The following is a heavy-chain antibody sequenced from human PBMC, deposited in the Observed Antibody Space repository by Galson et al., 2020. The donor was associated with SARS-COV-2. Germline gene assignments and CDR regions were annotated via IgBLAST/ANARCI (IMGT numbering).Heavy chain of an antibody. J-gene: IGHJ4*02. CDR1: GFSLNTSGMC. D-gene: IGHD5-18*01. CDR2: IDWDDDK. Sequence: SGPTLVKPTQTLKLTCTFSGFSLNTSGMCVSWIRQPPVKALEWLALIDWDDDKYYSTSLKTRLTISKDTSKNQVVLTMTNMDPADTATFYCARIRCGYTYALDSWGQGTLVTVSS. CDR3: ARIRCGYTYALDS. V-gene: IGHV2-70*01.